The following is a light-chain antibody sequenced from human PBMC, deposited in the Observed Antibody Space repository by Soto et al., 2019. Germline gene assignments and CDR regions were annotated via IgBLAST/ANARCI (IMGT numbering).Light chain of an antibody. CDR3: QESYRTRT. V-gene: IGKV1-39*01. J-gene: IGKJ2*01. CDR1: QSGSTY. CDR2: AAS. Sequence: DIQMTQSPSSLSASVGDRVTITCRASQSGSTYLNWYQHKPGKAPKLLIYAASTLQSGVPSRFSGSGFGTDYTLTIRSLQPEDFATYYCQESYRTRTFGQGTKLEIK.